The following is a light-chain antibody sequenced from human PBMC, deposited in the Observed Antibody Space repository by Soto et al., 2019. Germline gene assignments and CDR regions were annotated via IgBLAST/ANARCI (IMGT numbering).Light chain of an antibody. CDR2: GAS. CDR1: QSIANN. CDR3: QQYSDWPRT. J-gene: IGKJ4*02. V-gene: IGKV3-15*01. Sequence: EIVMTQSPATLSVSPGESATLSCRASQSIANNLAWYQQKPGQAPRLLIYGASTGATGIPGGFSGSGSGTEFTLTISSLQSEDFAVYYCQQYSDWPRTFGRGTKVEIK.